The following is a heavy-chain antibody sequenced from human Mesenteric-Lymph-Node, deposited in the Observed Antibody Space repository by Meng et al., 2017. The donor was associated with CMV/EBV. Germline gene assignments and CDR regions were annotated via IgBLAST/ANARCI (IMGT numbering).Heavy chain of an antibody. D-gene: IGHD2-15*01. CDR3: AKVVASTSYYYYYAMDV. J-gene: IGHJ6*02. Sequence: LKISCAASGFTFSSYGMHWVRQAPGKGLEWVTMIWFDGTKKKYADSVMGRFTISRDNSNNTLYLQMDSLRAEDTAVYYCAKVVASTSYYYYYAMDVWGQGTTVTVSS. CDR2: IWFDGTKK. CDR1: GFTFSSYG. V-gene: IGHV3-33*06.